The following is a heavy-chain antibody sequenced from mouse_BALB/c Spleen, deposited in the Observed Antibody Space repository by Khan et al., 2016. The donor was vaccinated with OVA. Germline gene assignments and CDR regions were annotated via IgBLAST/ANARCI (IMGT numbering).Heavy chain of an antibody. CDR3: ANGNYGWFAY. CDR2: ISSAATYT. V-gene: IGHV5-9-1*01. D-gene: IGHD2-1*01. J-gene: IGHJ3*01. CDR1: AFTFSSFV. Sequence: EVELVESGGGLVEPGGSLKLSCGASAFTFSSFVMSWVRQTPEKRLEWVATISSAATYTYYPDSVKGRFTISRDNAKNTLYLQMNSLRSDDTAIYYCANGNYGWFAYWGQGTLVTVST.